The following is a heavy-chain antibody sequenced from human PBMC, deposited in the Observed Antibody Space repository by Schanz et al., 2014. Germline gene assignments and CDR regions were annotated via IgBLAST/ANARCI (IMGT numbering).Heavy chain of an antibody. D-gene: IGHD3-10*01. J-gene: IGHJ6*02. Sequence: EVHLLESGGGLVPPGGSLNLSLPASGFNFSNYAMAWVRQPPGRGLEWVSAISGGGGTTYYTDSVKGRFPISRDNSKSTLYLQMNSLRAEDTAVYYCAKDGPGGSGSYSADGGMDVWGQGTTVTVSS. V-gene: IGHV3-23*01. CDR3: AKDGPGGSGSYSADGGMDV. CDR1: GFNFSNYA. CDR2: ISGGGGTT.